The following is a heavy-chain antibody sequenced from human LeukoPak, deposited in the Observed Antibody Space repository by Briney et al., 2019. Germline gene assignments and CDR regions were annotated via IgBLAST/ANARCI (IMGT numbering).Heavy chain of an antibody. CDR3: AIGERITMMGENWFDP. D-gene: IGHD3-22*01. J-gene: IGHJ5*02. CDR2: MNPNSGNT. CDR1: GYPFNNYD. V-gene: IGHV1-8*01. Sequence: GASVKVSCKASGYPFNNYDINWVRQATGQGLEWMGWMNPNSGNTGYAQKFQGRVTITRNTSISTAYMELSSLRSEDTAVYYCAIGERITMMGENWFDPWGQGTLVTVSS.